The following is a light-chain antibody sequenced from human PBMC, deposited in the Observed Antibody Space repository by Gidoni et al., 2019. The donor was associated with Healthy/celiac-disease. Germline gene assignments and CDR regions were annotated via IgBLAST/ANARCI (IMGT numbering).Light chain of an antibody. V-gene: IGKV4-1*01. CDR2: WAS. Sequence: DIVMTQSPDSLAVSLGERATINCKSSQSVLYSSNNKNYLAWYQQKPGQPPKLLIYWASTRESGVPDRVRGSGSGTDFTLTISSLQAEDVAVYYCQQYYSTPRTFGQXTKVEIK. J-gene: IGKJ1*01. CDR1: QSVLYSSNNKNY. CDR3: QQYYSTPRT.